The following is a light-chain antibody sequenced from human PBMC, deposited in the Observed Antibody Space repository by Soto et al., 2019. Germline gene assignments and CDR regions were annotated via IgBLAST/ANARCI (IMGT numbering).Light chain of an antibody. J-gene: IGKJ2*01. Sequence: DIQMTQCPPSLAASMGDRVTIACRADQSIRQYVNWYRQKPGKAPELLIDGASSLQSGGPSRFSGRGAGTDFTLTSSSLQLEDFATYYCQQSNISTYTFAQGTKVDIK. V-gene: IGKV1-39*01. CDR1: QSIRQY. CDR2: GAS. CDR3: QQSNISTYT.